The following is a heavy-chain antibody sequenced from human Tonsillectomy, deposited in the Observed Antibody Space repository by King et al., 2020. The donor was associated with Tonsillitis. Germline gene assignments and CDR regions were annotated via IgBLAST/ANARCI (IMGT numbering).Heavy chain of an antibody. CDR3: ARDLVPDAFDI. Sequence: QLQESGPGLVKPSETLSLTCTVSGGSISSYYWSWLRQPPGKGLEWIGYIYYSGSTNYNPSLKSRVTISVDTSKNQFSLKLNSVTAADTAVYYCARDLVPDAFDIWGQGTMVTVSS. J-gene: IGHJ3*02. CDR2: IYYSGST. CDR1: GGSISSYY. D-gene: IGHD2-2*01. V-gene: IGHV4-59*01.